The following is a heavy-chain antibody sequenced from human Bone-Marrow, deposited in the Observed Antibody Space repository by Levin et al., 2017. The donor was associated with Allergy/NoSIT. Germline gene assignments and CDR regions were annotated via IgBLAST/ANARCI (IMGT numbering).Heavy chain of an antibody. Sequence: QSGESLKISCAASGFTFNKYGMHWVRQAPGKGLQWVAVVSYDGTSKYYADSVRGRFTVSRDNSKNTLYVQMNSLRDEDTGVYYCAKDWTTETGRPQEPSHWGQGTLVTVSS. V-gene: IGHV3-30*18. J-gene: IGHJ4*02. CDR2: VSYDGTSK. CDR1: GFTFNKYG. CDR3: AKDWTTETGRPQEPSH. D-gene: IGHD4-11*01.